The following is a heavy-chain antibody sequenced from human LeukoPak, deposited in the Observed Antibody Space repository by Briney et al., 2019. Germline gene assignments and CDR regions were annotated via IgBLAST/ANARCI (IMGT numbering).Heavy chain of an antibody. V-gene: IGHV3-7*01. CDR1: GFTFRSYW. J-gene: IGHJ6*03. Sequence: PGGSLRLSCVASGFTFRSYWMTWVRQAPGKGLEWVANVKQDGSETNYVDSVEGRFTISRDNAENSLYLQMNSLRAEDTAVYYCARSPFSIFGVVIYYYYYYMDVWGKGTTVTVSS. D-gene: IGHD3-3*02. CDR3: ARSPFSIFGVVIYYYYYYMDV. CDR2: VKQDGSET.